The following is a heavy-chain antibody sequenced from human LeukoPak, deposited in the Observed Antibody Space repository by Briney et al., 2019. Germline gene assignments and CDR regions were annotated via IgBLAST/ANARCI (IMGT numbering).Heavy chain of an antibody. CDR1: GGSISSYY. CDR3: ARVPPSEDDILTGYFNYGMDV. D-gene: IGHD3-9*01. J-gene: IGHJ6*02. CDR2: IYYSGST. Sequence: SDTLSLTCTVSGGSISSYYWSWIRQPPGKGLERIGYIYYSGSTNYNPSLKSRVTISVDTSKNQFSLKLSSVTAADTAVYYCARVPPSEDDILTGYFNYGMDVWGQGTTVTVSS. V-gene: IGHV4-59*07.